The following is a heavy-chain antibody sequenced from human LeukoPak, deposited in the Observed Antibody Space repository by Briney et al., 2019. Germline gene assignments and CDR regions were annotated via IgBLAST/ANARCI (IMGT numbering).Heavy chain of an antibody. CDR3: AREEEDYYYYGMDV. V-gene: IGHV3-7*01. J-gene: IGHJ6*02. CDR1: GFTFSSYW. Sequence: GGSLRLSCAASGFTFSSYWMSWVRQAPGKGLEWVANIKQDGSEKYYVDSVKGRFTISRDNAKNSLYLQMNSLRAEDTAVYYCAREEEDYYYYGMDVWGQGTTVTVSS. CDR2: IKQDGSEK.